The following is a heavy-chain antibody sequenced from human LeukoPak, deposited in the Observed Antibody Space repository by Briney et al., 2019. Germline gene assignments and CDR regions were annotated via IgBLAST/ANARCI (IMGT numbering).Heavy chain of an antibody. CDR1: GGSISSSSYY. Sequence: PSETLSLTCTASGGSISSSSYYWGWIRQPPGKGLEWIGSIYYSGSTYYNPSLKSRVTISVDTSKNQFSLKLSSVTAADTAVYYCARAGIAAAEGPRSFDYWGQGTLVTVSS. D-gene: IGHD6-13*01. J-gene: IGHJ4*02. CDR2: IYYSGST. V-gene: IGHV4-39*07. CDR3: ARAGIAAAEGPRSFDY.